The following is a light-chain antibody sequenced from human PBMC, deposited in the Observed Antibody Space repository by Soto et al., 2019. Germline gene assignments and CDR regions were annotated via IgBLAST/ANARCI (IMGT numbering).Light chain of an antibody. Sequence: EIVMTQSPATLSVSPGERATLSCRASQSVSNTLAWYQQKPGQAPRLLMYGASIRATGIPARFSGGGSGTQFTISISSLQSEDFAVYYGQQYDNWPYTFGQGTKLEIK. CDR1: QSVSNT. V-gene: IGKV3-15*01. CDR3: QQYDNWPYT. J-gene: IGKJ2*01. CDR2: GAS.